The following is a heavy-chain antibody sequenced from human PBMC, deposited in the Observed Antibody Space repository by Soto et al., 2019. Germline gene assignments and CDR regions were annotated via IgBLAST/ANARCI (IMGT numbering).Heavy chain of an antibody. V-gene: IGHV4-30-4*01. CDR3: ARDYRATFDGAMDV. CDR1: GGSISIGDYH. Sequence: PSETLSLTCTVSGGSISIGDYHWSWIRQPPGKGLEWIGAVYYSGSTYYNPSLKSRITISVDTSKNQFSLKLTSVTAADTAVYYCARDYRATFDGAMDVWGQGTTVTVSS. D-gene: IGHD3-9*01. J-gene: IGHJ6*02. CDR2: VYYSGST.